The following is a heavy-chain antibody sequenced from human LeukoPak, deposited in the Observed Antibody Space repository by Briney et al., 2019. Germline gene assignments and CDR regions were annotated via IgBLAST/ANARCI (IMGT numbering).Heavy chain of an antibody. J-gene: IGHJ4*02. Sequence: KPSETLSLTCTVAGGSMSRYYWSWIRQPPGKGLEWIGYIYHSGSTNYNPSLKSRVTISVDVSKNQFSLKLSSVTAADTAVYYCARSHYRMTTITVFDYWGQGTLVTVSS. CDR2: IYHSGST. V-gene: IGHV4-59*08. CDR1: GGSMSRYY. CDR3: ARSHYRMTTITVFDY. D-gene: IGHD5-12*01.